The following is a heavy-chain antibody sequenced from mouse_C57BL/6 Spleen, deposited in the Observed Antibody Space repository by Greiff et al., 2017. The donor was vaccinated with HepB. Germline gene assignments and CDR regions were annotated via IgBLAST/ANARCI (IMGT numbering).Heavy chain of an antibody. V-gene: IGHV1-82*01. J-gene: IGHJ2*01. CDR1: GYAFSSSW. CDR2: IYPGDGDT. D-gene: IGHD2-4*01. CDR3: ARGDIYYDYYFDY. Sequence: QVQLKESGPELVKPGASVKISCKASGYAFSSSWMNWVKQRPGKGLEWIGRIYPGDGDTNYNGKFKGKATLTADKSSSTAYMQLSSLTSEDSAVYFCARGDIYYDYYFDYWGQGTTLTVSS.